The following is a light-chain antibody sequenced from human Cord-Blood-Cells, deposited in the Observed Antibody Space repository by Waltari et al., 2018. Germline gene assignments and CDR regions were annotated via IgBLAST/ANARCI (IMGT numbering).Light chain of an antibody. Sequence: EIVLTQSPGTLSLSPGERATLSCRDSQSVNSSYLAWYQQKPGQAPRLLIYGASSRATGIPDRFSGSGYGTDFTLTISRLEPEDFAVYYCQQYGSSPTFGQGTRLEIK. CDR1: QSVNSSY. J-gene: IGKJ5*01. V-gene: IGKV3-20*01. CDR3: QQYGSSPT. CDR2: GAS.